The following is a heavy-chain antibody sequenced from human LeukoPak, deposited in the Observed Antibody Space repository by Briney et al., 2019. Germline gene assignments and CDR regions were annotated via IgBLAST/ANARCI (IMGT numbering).Heavy chain of an antibody. CDR1: GFTFSHYW. CDR3: ARDRYCSDSSCPHFDY. CDR2: IKQDESEK. J-gene: IGHJ4*02. V-gene: IGHV3-7*01. Sequence: GVSLTLSCTASGFTFSHYWMSWVRQAPGKGLQWVADIKQDESEKYYVDSVKGRFTISRDNAKNSMYIQMNSLRAEDTAVYYCARDRYCSDSSCPHFDYWGQGTLVTVSS. D-gene: IGHD2-15*01.